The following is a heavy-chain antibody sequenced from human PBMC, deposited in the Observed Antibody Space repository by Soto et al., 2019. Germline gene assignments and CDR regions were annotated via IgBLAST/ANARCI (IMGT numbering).Heavy chain of an antibody. D-gene: IGHD6-13*01. CDR3: ARRGPGTYFDY. Sequence: TGGSKRLSYVASGCSFSEYGMSWVRQTPQKTLEWVASISGNKMTTFYPDSVKGRFTISRDNSKNTLYLQMNSLRTEDTAVYYCARRGPGTYFDYWGQGTLVTVSS. J-gene: IGHJ4*02. V-gene: IGHV3-23*01. CDR1: GCSFSEYG. CDR2: ISGNKMTT.